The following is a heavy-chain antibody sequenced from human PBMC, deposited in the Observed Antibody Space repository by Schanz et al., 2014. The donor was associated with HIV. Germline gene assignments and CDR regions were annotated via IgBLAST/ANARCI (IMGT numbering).Heavy chain of an antibody. J-gene: IGHJ4*02. D-gene: IGHD3-10*01. V-gene: IGHV3-11*01. CDR1: GFTFTDNY. Sequence: VQLVGSGGGLGKPGGSLRLSCAASGFTFTDNYMCWIRQAPGKGLEWLSYISDNGATREYADSVKGRFTISRDNARTSLYLQMNSLRAEDTAVYYCARVFGRTYGLPDYWGQGTLVTVSS. CDR3: ARVFGRTYGLPDY. CDR2: ISDNGATR.